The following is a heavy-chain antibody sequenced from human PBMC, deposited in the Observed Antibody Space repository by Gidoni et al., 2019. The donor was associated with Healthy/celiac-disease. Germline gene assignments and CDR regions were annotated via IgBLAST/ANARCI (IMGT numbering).Heavy chain of an antibody. V-gene: IGHV3-21*01. CDR2: ISSSSSYI. Sequence: EVQLVESGGGLVKPGGSLRLSCAASGFTFSNYSMNWVRQAPGKGLGWVSSISSSSSYIYYADSVKGRFTISRDNAKNSLYLQRNSLRAEDTAVYYCARAYGDYPFPFDYWGQGTLVTVSS. D-gene: IGHD4-17*01. CDR1: GFTFSNYS. CDR3: ARAYGDYPFPFDY. J-gene: IGHJ4*02.